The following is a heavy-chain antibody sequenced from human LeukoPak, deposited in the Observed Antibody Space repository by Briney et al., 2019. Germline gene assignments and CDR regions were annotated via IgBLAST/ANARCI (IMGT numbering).Heavy chain of an antibody. Sequence: SETLSLTCTVSGGSISSGGYYWSWIRQHPGKGLEWIGYIYYSGSTYYNPSLKSRVTISVDTSKNQFSLKLSSVTAADTAVYYCARGGYDSSGYYYPHPPFDYWGQGTLVTVSS. CDR1: GGSISSGGYY. CDR2: IYYSGST. CDR3: ARGGYDSSGYYYPHPPFDY. V-gene: IGHV4-31*03. J-gene: IGHJ4*02. D-gene: IGHD3-22*01.